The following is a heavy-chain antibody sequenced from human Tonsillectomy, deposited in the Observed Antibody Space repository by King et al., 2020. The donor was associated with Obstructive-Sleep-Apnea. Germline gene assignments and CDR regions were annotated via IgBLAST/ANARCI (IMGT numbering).Heavy chain of an antibody. CDR2: ISWDGVST. J-gene: IGHJ6*02. Sequence: VQLVESGGVVVQPGGSLRLSCAASGFTFDDYTMHWVRQAPGTGLAWVSLISWDGVSTYYADSVKGRFTISRDNSKNSLFLQMNSLRTEDTALYYCAKALAPIAAAAYYYYGMDVWGQGTTVTVSS. CDR1: GFTFDDYT. CDR3: AKALAPIAAAAYYYYGMDV. D-gene: IGHD6-13*01. V-gene: IGHV3-43*01.